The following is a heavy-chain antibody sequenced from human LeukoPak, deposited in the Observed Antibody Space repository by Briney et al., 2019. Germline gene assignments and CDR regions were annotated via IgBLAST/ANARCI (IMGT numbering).Heavy chain of an antibody. CDR2: INPSGGST. CDR3: ARDQKVGATPYFGMDV. CDR1: GYTLTELS. Sequence: ASVKVSCKVSGYTLTELSMHWVRQAPGQGLEWMGVINPSGGSTSYAQKFQGRVTMTRDTSTSTVYMELSSLRSEDTAVYYCARDQKVGATPYFGMDVWGQGTTVTVPS. J-gene: IGHJ6*02. D-gene: IGHD1-26*01. V-gene: IGHV1-46*01.